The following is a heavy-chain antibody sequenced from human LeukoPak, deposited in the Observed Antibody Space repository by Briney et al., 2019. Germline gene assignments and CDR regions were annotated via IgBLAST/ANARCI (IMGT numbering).Heavy chain of an antibody. CDR1: GFTFDDYA. CDR2: ISWNSGSI. CDR3: AKYLVGGTVNTPDAFDI. Sequence: GRSLRLSCAASGFTFDDYAMHWVRQAPGKGLEWVLGISWNSGSIGYADSVKGRFTISRDNAKNSLYLQMNSLRAEDTALYYCAKYLVGGTVNTPDAFDIWGQGTMVTVSS. J-gene: IGHJ3*02. V-gene: IGHV3-9*01. D-gene: IGHD4-17*01.